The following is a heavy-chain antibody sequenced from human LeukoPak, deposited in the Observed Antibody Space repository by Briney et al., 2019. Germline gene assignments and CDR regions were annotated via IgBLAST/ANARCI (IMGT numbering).Heavy chain of an antibody. D-gene: IGHD5-12*01. CDR2: IKEDGTEK. CDR3: ARGGWSDY. J-gene: IGHJ4*02. V-gene: IGHV3-7*01. Sequence: GGSLRLSCAASGFTFSAYWMTWVRQAPGKGLEWVANIKEDGTEKNYVDSVKGRFTISRDNVKKSLYLEMNSLRVEDTAVYCCARGGWSDYWGQGTQVTVSS. CDR1: GFTFSAYW.